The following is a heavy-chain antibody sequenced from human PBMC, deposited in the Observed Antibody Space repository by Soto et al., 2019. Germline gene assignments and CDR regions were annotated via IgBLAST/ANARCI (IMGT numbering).Heavy chain of an antibody. D-gene: IGHD2-15*01. Sequence: QVKLVKSGAEVKKPGASVKVSCKASGYTFTGYYMHWVRQAPGQGLEWMGWINPNSGGTNYAQKFQGWATMTRDTPISTAYMELSRLRSDDTAVYYCARANRILTAGDFDYWGQGTLVTVSS. V-gene: IGHV1-2*04. J-gene: IGHJ4*02. CDR1: GYTFTGYY. CDR3: ARANRILTAGDFDY. CDR2: INPNSGGT.